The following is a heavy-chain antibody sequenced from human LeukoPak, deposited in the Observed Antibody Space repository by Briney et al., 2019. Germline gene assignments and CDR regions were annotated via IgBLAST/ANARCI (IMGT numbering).Heavy chain of an antibody. Sequence: GGSLRLSCAASGFTFSSYAMHWVRQAPGKGLEWVAVISYDGSNKYYADSVNGRFTISRDNTKNTLYLQMNSLRAEDTAVYSCARDSEPYYADDPWGQGTLVTVSS. CDR1: GFTFSSYA. J-gene: IGHJ5*02. D-gene: IGHD3-10*01. CDR3: ARDSEPYYADDP. V-gene: IGHV3-30-3*01. CDR2: ISYDGSNK.